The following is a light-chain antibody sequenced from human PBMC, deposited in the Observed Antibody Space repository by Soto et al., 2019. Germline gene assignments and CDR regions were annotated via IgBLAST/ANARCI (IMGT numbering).Light chain of an antibody. CDR2: GAS. V-gene: IGKV3-20*01. J-gene: IGKJ5*01. CDR3: QHYVERSPIT. Sequence: IGVKQCAGTLSLSPGERATLSCRASQSVSSSYLAWYQQKPGQAPRLLIYGASSRATGIPDRFSGSGSGTDFTLTISRLEPEDFALYYCQHYVERSPITFGQGTRLEIK. CDR1: QSVSSSY.